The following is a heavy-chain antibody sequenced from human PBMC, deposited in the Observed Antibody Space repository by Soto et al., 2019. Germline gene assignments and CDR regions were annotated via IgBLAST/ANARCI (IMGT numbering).Heavy chain of an antibody. V-gene: IGHV5-51*01. D-gene: IGHD6-13*01. J-gene: IGHJ4*02. CDR2: IYPGDSDT. CDR3: ARHRSSSWYDPTYFDY. CDR1: GYSFASYW. Sequence: GESLKISCKGSGYSFASYWIGWVRQMPGKGLEWMGIIYPGDSDTRYSPSFQGQVTISADKSISTAYLQWSSLKASDTAMYYCARHRSSSWYDPTYFDYWGQGTLVTVSS.